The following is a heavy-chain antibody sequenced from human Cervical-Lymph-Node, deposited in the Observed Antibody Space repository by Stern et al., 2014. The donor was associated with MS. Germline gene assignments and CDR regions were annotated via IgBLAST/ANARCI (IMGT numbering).Heavy chain of an antibody. Sequence: VHLVESGAEVKKPGSSVKVSCKASGGTFSSYTISWVRQAPGQGLEWMGRIIPILDIANYAQKFQGRVTITADKSTSTAYMELSSLRSEDTAVYYCARGPRGYDYWGQGTLVTVSS. CDR3: ARGPRGYDY. J-gene: IGHJ4*02. CDR2: IIPILDIA. CDR1: GGTFSSYT. D-gene: IGHD5-18*01. V-gene: IGHV1-69*09.